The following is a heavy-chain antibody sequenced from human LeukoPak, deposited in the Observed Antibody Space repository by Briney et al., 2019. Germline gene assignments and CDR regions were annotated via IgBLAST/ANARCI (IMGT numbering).Heavy chain of an antibody. V-gene: IGHV4-59*12. D-gene: IGHD6-6*01. J-gene: IGHJ4*02. CDR2: IYRSVST. Sequence: PSETLSLTCTVSGGSISNYYWNWIRQPPGKGLEWIGYIYRSVSTTYNPSLKSRVTISVDTSKNQFSLKLSSVTAADTAVYYCARAGIAARRTLDYWGQGTLVTVSS. CDR3: ARAGIAARRTLDY. CDR1: GGSISNYY.